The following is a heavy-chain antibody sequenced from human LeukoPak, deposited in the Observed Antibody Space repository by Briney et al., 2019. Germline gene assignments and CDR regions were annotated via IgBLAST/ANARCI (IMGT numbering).Heavy chain of an antibody. D-gene: IGHD5-18*01. Sequence: SETLSLTCTVSGGSISSYYWYWIRQPPGKGLEWIGYIYYSGSTNYNPSLKSRVAISVDTSKNQFSLKLTSVTAADTAVYYCARLAPCGDNYGCGSHFDYWGQGTLVTVSS. J-gene: IGHJ4*02. V-gene: IGHV4-59*08. CDR2: IYYSGST. CDR1: GGSISSYY. CDR3: ARLAPCGDNYGCGSHFDY.